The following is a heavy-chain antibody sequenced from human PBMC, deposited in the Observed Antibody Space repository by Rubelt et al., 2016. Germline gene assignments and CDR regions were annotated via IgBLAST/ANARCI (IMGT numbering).Heavy chain of an antibody. CDR2: MNPNSGNT. CDR3: AGLSITIFGVVVYYYGMDV. J-gene: IGHJ6*02. Sequence: QVQLVQSGAEVKKPGASVKVSCKASGYTFTSYDINWVRQATGQGLEWMGWMNPNSGNTCYAQKFQGRVTMTRNTSISTAYLELSSLRSEDTAVYYCAGLSITIFGVVVYYYGMDVWGQGTTVTVSS. CDR1: GYTFTSYD. V-gene: IGHV1-8*01. D-gene: IGHD3-3*01.